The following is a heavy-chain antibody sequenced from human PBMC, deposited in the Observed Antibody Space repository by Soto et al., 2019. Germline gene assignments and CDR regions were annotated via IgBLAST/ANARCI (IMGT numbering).Heavy chain of an antibody. CDR3: ARHSQYSSSSSTLNGMDV. V-gene: IGHV5-10-1*01. J-gene: IGHJ6*02. D-gene: IGHD6-6*01. Sequence: HGESLKISCKGSGYSFTSYWISWVRQMPGKGLEWMGRIDPSDSYTNYSPSFQGHVTISADKSISTAYLQWSSLKASDTAMYYCARHSQYSSSSSTLNGMDVWGQGTTVTVSS. CDR1: GYSFTSYW. CDR2: IDPSDSYT.